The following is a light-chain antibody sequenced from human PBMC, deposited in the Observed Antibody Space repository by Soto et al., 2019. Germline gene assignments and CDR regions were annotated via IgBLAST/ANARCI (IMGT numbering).Light chain of an antibody. V-gene: IGLV2-14*01. CDR1: SSDIDAYNY. CDR3: SSFTTSNTYV. J-gene: IGLJ1*01. Sequence: QSALTQPASVSGSPGQSITISCTGTSSDIDAYNYVSWFQQHPGKAPKLLIYEVHDRPSGVSDRFSGSKSGNTASLTISGLRADDEADYYCSSFTTSNTYVVGTGTKVTVL. CDR2: EVH.